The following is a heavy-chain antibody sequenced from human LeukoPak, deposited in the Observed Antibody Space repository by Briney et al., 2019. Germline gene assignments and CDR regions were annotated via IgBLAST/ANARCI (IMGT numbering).Heavy chain of an antibody. D-gene: IGHD3-22*01. V-gene: IGHV4-34*01. CDR3: ARRVWKYYYDSSGYYNRYYFDY. CDR1: GGSFSGYY. Sequence: SETLSLTCAVYGGSFSGYYWSWIRQPPGKGPEWIGEINHSGSTNYNPSLKSRVTISVDTSKNQFSLKLSSVTAADTAVYYCARRVWKYYYDSSGYYNRYYFDYWGQGTLVTVSS. CDR2: INHSGST. J-gene: IGHJ4*02.